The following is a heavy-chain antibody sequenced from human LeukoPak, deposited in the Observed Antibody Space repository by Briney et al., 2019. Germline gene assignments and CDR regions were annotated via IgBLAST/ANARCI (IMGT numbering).Heavy chain of an antibody. CDR3: ASRSWRVADDAFDI. Sequence: ASVKVSCKASGYTFTSYGISWVRQAPGQGLEWMGWISAYNGNTNYAQKLQGRVTMTTDTSTSTAYMELRSLRSDDTAVYYCASRSWRVADDAFDIWGQGTMVTVSS. CDR1: GYTFTSYG. D-gene: IGHD6-19*01. CDR2: ISAYNGNT. J-gene: IGHJ3*02. V-gene: IGHV1-18*01.